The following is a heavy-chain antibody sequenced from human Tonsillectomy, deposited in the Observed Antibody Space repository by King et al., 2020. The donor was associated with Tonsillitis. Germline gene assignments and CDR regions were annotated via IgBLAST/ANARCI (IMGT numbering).Heavy chain of an antibody. CDR3: ARAGHLEMATISDF. J-gene: IGHJ4*02. D-gene: IGHD5-24*01. Sequence: VQLVESGGGLVQPGGSLRLSCAASGFTFSNYWMSWVRQAPGKGLEWVANIHQDGSEEYYVDSVKGRFTVSRDNARNLLYLQMNSLRAEDTAVYYCARAGHLEMATISDFWGQGTLVTVSS. V-gene: IGHV3-7*04. CDR1: GFTFSNYW. CDR2: IHQDGSEE.